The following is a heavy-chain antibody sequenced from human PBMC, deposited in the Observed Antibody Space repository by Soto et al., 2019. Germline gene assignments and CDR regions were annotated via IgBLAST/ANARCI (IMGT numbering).Heavy chain of an antibody. Sequence: AGSLTLSCAASGCTFSSYAMSWVSQAPVKGLEWVSAISGSGGSTYYADSVKGRFTISRDNSKNTLYLQMNSLRAEDTAVYYCAKDSKVDSSGYYWFYWGQGTLVTVSS. V-gene: IGHV3-23*01. D-gene: IGHD3-22*01. J-gene: IGHJ4*02. CDR3: AKDSKVDSSGYYWFY. CDR2: ISGSGGST. CDR1: GCTFSSYA.